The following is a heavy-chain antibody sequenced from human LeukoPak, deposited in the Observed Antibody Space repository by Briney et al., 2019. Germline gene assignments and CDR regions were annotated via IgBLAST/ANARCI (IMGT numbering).Heavy chain of an antibody. J-gene: IGHJ5*02. V-gene: IGHV1-18*01. CDR1: GYTFTSYG. D-gene: IGHD2-2*01. Sequence: ASVKVSCKASGYTFTSYGISWVRQAPGQGLEWMGWISAYNGNTNYAQKLQGRVTMTTDASTSTAYMELRSLRSDDTAVYYCARGSRYQLLYWFDPWGQGTLVTVSS. CDR3: ARGSRYQLLYWFDP. CDR2: ISAYNGNT.